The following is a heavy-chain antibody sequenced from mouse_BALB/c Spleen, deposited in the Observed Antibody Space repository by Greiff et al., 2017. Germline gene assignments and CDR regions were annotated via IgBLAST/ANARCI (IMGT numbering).Heavy chain of an antibody. CDR3: TRSGWDRAMDY. CDR1: GYSFTSYW. J-gene: IGHJ4*01. D-gene: IGHD3-3*01. V-gene: IGHV1-5*01. CDR2: IYPGNSDT. Sequence: EVQLQQSGTVLARPGASVKMSCKASGYSFTSYWMHWVKQRPGQGLEWIGAIYPGNSDTSYNQKFKGKAKLTAVTSASTAYMELSSLTNEDSAVYYCTRSGWDRAMDYWGQGTSVTVSS.